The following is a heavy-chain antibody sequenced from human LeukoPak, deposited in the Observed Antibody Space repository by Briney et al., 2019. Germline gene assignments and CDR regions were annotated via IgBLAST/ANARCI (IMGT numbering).Heavy chain of an antibody. CDR3: ARGSIAAAGTLDY. J-gene: IGHJ4*02. CDR1: GFTFSSYA. Sequence: GGSLRLPCAASGFTFSSYAMSWVRQAPGKGLEWVSAISGSGGSTYYADSVKGRFTISRDNSKNTLYLQMNSLRAEDTAVYYCARGSIAAAGTLDYWGQGTLVTVSS. D-gene: IGHD6-13*01. V-gene: IGHV3-23*01. CDR2: ISGSGGST.